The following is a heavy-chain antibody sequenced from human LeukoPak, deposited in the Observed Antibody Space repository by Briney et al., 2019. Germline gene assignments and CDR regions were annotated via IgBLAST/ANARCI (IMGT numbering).Heavy chain of an antibody. CDR3: ATIGLNSSGWYRY. D-gene: IGHD6-19*01. Sequence: PSQTLSLTCTVSGGSISSYYWSWIRQPPGKGLEWIGSIYYSGSTYYNPSLKSRVTISVDTSKNQFSLKLSSVTAADTAVYYCATIGLNSSGWYRYWGQGTLVTVSS. CDR1: GGSISSYY. V-gene: IGHV4-59*05. CDR2: IYYSGST. J-gene: IGHJ4*02.